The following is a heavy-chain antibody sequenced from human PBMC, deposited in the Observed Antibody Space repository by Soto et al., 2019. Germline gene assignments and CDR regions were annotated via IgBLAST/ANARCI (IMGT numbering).Heavy chain of an antibody. V-gene: IGHV4-30-4*02. J-gene: IGHJ4*02. Sequence: SETLSLTCSVSGDSISNLDYFWAWIRQPPGQALEYIGYIYKSATTYYNPSFESRVAISVDTSKSQFSLKLASVTAAETAVYYCAMAGNYRYFDSWGQGVLVTVSS. D-gene: IGHD1-7*01. CDR3: AMAGNYRYFDS. CDR1: GDSISNLDYF. CDR2: IYKSATT.